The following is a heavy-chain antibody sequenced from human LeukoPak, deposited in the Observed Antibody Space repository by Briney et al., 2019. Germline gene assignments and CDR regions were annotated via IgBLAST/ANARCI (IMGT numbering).Heavy chain of an antibody. J-gene: IGHJ5*02. D-gene: IGHD6-19*01. Sequence: GESLNISCKASGYSFTSYWIGWGRQMPEKGLEWMGIIYPGDSDTRYSPSFQGQVTISADKSISTAYLQWSSLKASDTAMYYCARLVSSGWSTRHAWFDPWGQGTLVTVSS. CDR3: ARLVSSGWSTRHAWFDP. V-gene: IGHV5-51*01. CDR2: IYPGDSDT. CDR1: GYSFTSYW.